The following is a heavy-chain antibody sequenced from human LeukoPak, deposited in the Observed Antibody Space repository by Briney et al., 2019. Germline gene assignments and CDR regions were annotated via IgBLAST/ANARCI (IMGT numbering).Heavy chain of an antibody. CDR1: GFTCSSYW. D-gene: IGHD3-10*01. CDR3: ARVGSHSGSLSLIRRNYKYYYYMDV. J-gene: IGHJ6*03. V-gene: IGHV3-7*01. CDR2: LKQDGSEK. Sequence: SGGSLRLSCAASGFTCSSYWMSWVRQAPGKGLEWVANLKQDGSEKYYVDSVKGRFTISRDNAKNSLYLQMSSLRAEDTAVYYCARVGSHSGSLSLIRRNYKYYYYMDVWGKGTTVTISS.